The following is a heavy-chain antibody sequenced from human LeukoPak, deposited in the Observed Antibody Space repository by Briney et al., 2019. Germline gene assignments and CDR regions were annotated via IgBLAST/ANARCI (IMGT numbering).Heavy chain of an antibody. D-gene: IGHD6-19*01. J-gene: IGHJ5*02. Sequence: PGGSLRLSCAASGFTFSSYSMNWVRQAPGKGLEWVSSISSSSSYIYYADSVKGRFTISRDNAKNSLYLQMNSLRAEDTAVYYCAKPPIAVAGTSWFDPWGQGTLVTVSS. V-gene: IGHV3-21*04. CDR3: AKPPIAVAGTSWFDP. CDR2: ISSSSSYI. CDR1: GFTFSSYS.